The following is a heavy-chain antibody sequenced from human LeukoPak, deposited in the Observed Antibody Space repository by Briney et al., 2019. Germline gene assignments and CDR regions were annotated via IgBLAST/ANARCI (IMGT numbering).Heavy chain of an antibody. CDR2: ISSSGSAI. CDR1: GFTFSDYY. CDR3: ARGALRSGSWFDP. Sequence: GGSLRLSCAASGFTFSDYYMTWIRQAPGKGLEWVSYISSSGSAIYYADSVKGRFAISRDNAKNTLYLQMNSLRAEDTAVYYCARGALRSGSWFDPWGQGTLVTVSS. D-gene: IGHD4-17*01. J-gene: IGHJ5*02. V-gene: IGHV3-11*04.